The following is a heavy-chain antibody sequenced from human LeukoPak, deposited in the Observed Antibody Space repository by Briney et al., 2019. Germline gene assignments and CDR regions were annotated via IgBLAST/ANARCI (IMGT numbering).Heavy chain of an antibody. CDR1: GYTFTGYY. V-gene: IGHV1-2*02. J-gene: IGHJ5*02. D-gene: IGHD3-22*01. Sequence: GASVKVSCKTSGYTFTGYYLHWVRQAPGQGLEWMGWINPNSGGTKYAQKLQGRVTMTTDTSTSTAYMELRSLRSDDTAVYYCARDGDSSGYYSWFDPWGQGTLVTVSS. CDR2: INPNSGGT. CDR3: ARDGDSSGYYSWFDP.